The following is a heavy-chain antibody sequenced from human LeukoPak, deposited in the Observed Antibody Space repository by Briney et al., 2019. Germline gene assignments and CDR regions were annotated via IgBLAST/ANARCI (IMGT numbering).Heavy chain of an antibody. V-gene: IGHV3-30-3*01. Sequence: GRSLRLSRAASAFTFSSYTMHWVRQAPGKGLEWVAVITYDGSSTYYADSVKGRFTISRDNSKNTLYLQMNSLRAEDTAVYYCARGATVRTPPLDYWGQGTLVTVSS. D-gene: IGHD4-23*01. CDR2: ITYDGSST. CDR3: ARGATVRTPPLDY. CDR1: AFTFSSYT. J-gene: IGHJ4*02.